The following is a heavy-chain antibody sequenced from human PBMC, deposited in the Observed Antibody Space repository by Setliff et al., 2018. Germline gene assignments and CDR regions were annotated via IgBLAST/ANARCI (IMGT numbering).Heavy chain of an antibody. CDR3: ARTGTYRYFDH. V-gene: IGHV4-61*09. D-gene: IGHD1-1*01. CDR2: IYTDGST. Sequence: ASETLSLTCTVSGGSLSSYNYWSWIRQPAGKGLEWIGQIYTDGSTKYNPSLNSRVALSIDTSKNQFSLRLSSVTAADTAVYYCARTGTYRYFDHWGQGTLVTVSS. J-gene: IGHJ4*02. CDR1: GGSLSSYNY.